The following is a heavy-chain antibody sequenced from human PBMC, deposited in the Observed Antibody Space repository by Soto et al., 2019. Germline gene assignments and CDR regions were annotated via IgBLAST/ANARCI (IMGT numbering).Heavy chain of an antibody. Sequence: GGSLRLSCAASVLTFSSYSMNWVRQAPGKGLEWVSSISSSSSYIYYADSVKGRFTISRDNAKNSLYLQMNSLRAEDTAVYYCARTGVVVSSDAFDIWGQGTMVTVSS. CDR3: ARTGVVVSSDAFDI. CDR1: VLTFSSYS. CDR2: ISSSSSYI. V-gene: IGHV3-21*01. D-gene: IGHD2-15*01. J-gene: IGHJ3*02.